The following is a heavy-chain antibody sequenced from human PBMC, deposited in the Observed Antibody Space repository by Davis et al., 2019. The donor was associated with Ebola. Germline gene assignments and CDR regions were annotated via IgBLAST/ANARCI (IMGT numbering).Heavy chain of an antibody. CDR3: ARGFRRVDY. D-gene: IGHD3-10*01. CDR2: ISGSGGNT. J-gene: IGHJ4*02. V-gene: IGHV3-23*01. CDR1: AITFSSYA. Sequence: GESLKISCADSAITFSSYAMTWVRQAPGKGLEWVSAISGSGGNTYYAGSVKGRFTVSRDNSKKTMYLQMNSLRAEDTAVYYCARGFRRVDYWGQGTLVTVSS.